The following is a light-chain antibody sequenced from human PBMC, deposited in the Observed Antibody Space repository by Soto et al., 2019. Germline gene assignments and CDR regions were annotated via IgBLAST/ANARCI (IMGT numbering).Light chain of an antibody. V-gene: IGKV1-39*01. CDR1: QTISIY. CDR2: GAT. J-gene: IGKJ2*01. Sequence: DIRMTQSPSSLSASVGDRVTITCRASQTISIYLNWYQVKPGKAPNLLIYGATRLQTGVPSRFTGSGSGTEFSLTITSLQPEDLATYLCQESDSFAYPFGQGNRLEIK. CDR3: QESDSFAYP.